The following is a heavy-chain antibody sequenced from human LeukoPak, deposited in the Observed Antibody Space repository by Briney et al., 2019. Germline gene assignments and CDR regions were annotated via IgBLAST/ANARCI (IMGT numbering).Heavy chain of an antibody. D-gene: IGHD2-15*01. J-gene: IGHJ4*02. V-gene: IGHV1-69*13. Sequence: GASVRVSCKASGGTFSSYAISWERQAPGQGLEWMGGIIPIFGTANYAQKFQGRVTITADESTSTAYMALSSLRSEDTAVYYCARRGDGRILDYFDYWGQGTLVTVSS. CDR2: IIPIFGTA. CDR3: ARRGDGRILDYFDY. CDR1: GGTFSSYA.